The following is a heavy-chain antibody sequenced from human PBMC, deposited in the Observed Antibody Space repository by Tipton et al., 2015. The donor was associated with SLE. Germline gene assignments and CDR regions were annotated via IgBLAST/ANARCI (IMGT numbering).Heavy chain of an antibody. V-gene: IGHV3-23*01. CDR3: AKDLIVRHYDSPGVAY. CDR1: GFTFSTYA. D-gene: IGHD3-22*01. CDR2: ISGSGGSP. J-gene: IGHJ4*02. Sequence: SLRLSCAASGFTFSTYALSWVRQAPGKGLEWVSSISGSGGSPYYADSVKGRFSISRDNSKNTLYLQMNSLRAEDTAVYYCAKDLIVRHYDSPGVAYWGQGTLVTVSS.